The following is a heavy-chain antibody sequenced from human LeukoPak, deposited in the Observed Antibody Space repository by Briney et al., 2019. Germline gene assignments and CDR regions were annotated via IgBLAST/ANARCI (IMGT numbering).Heavy chain of an antibody. CDR3: ARDPAPQGWFDS. J-gene: IGHJ5*01. CDR2: INSEGSST. Sequence: GGSLRLSCAASGFTLSTYWMHWVRQAPGKGLVWVSRINSEGSSTTYADSVKGRFTISRDNAKNILYLQMNSLRAEDTAVYHCARDPAPQGWFDSWGQGTLVTVSS. CDR1: GFTLSTYW. V-gene: IGHV3-74*01.